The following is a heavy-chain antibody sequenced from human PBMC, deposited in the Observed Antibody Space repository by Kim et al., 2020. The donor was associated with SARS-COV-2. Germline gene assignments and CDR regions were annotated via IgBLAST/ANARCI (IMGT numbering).Heavy chain of an antibody. CDR3: ARSAHFWSGHYLDF. CDR1: GYTFTDYY. CDR2: INPYSGDT. Sequence: ASVKVSCKASGYTFTDYYIHWVRQAPGQGLEWMGWINPYSGDTNYAQKFQGGVTMTRDRSISTPYVELSSLRSDETAVYYCARSAHFWSGHYLDFWGQGTLITVPS. J-gene: IGHJ4*02. V-gene: IGHV1-2*02. D-gene: IGHD3-3*01.